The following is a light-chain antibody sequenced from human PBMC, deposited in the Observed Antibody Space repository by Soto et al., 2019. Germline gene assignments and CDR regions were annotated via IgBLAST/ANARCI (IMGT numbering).Light chain of an antibody. V-gene: IGKV1-39*01. Sequence: DIQMTQSPSSLSASVGDRVTITCRASQSISSYLHWYQQKPGKAPKLLIYAASSLQSGVPSRFSVPGAVRELTLRISSLQPEDFATYYCQHSDSIQITVGPGTKVDIK. CDR3: QHSDSIQIT. J-gene: IGKJ3*01. CDR2: AAS. CDR1: QSISSY.